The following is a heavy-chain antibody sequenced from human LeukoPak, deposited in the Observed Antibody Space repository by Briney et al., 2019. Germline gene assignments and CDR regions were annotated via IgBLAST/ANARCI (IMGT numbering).Heavy chain of an antibody. D-gene: IGHD5-18*01. CDR2: ISYDGSNK. Sequence: GRSLRPSCAASGFTFSSYAMHWVRQAPGKGLEWVAVISYDGSNKYYADSVKGRFTISRDNSKNTLYLQMNSLRAEDTAVYYCARDAVDTANAVWGQGTTVTVSS. CDR3: ARDAVDTANAV. CDR1: GFTFSSYA. V-gene: IGHV3-30-3*01. J-gene: IGHJ6*02.